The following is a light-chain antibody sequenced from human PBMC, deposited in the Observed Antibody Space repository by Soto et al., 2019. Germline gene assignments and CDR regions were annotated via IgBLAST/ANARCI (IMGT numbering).Light chain of an antibody. Sequence: EIVMTPSPAALSVSPVERVTLSCRASQSISFNLAWYQQKPGQAPRLLIYIASTRAAGIPARFSGSGSGTEFTLTISSLQSEDSAIYYCQQYNNWPSWTFGQGTK. CDR2: IAS. CDR3: QQYNNWPSWT. CDR1: QSISFN. V-gene: IGKV3-15*01. J-gene: IGKJ1*01.